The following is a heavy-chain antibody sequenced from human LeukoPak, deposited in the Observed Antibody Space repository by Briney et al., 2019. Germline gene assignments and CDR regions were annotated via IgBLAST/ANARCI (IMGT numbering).Heavy chain of an antibody. CDR1: GFTFSSYS. J-gene: IGHJ6*03. V-gene: IGHV3-48*04. CDR2: ISSSGSTI. D-gene: IGHD4-17*01. Sequence: GSLRLSCVASGFTFSSYSMNWVRQAPGKGLEWVSYISSSGSTIYYADSVKGRFTISRDNAKNSLYLQMNSLRAEDTAVYYCARTGGDTEYYYYYYYMDVWGKGTTVTVSS. CDR3: ARTGGDTEYYYYYYYMDV.